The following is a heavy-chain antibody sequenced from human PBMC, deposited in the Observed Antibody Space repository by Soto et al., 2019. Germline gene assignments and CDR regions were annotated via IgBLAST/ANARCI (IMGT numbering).Heavy chain of an antibody. D-gene: IGHD6-19*01. J-gene: IGHJ4*02. V-gene: IGHV4-4*02. CDR1: SGSISITNW. CDR3: VKEGSGWSYLDH. Sequence: QVQLQESGPELVKPSGTLSLSCVVSSGSISITNWWSWVRQPPGRGLEWIGAIYHSGSINYNPSLRSRVTISVDKSKNQFSLNLISVTAADTAVYFCVKEGSGWSYLDHWGQGILVTVSS. CDR2: IYHSGSI.